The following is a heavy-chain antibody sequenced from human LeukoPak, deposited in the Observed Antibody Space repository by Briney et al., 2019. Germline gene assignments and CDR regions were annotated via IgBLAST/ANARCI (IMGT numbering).Heavy chain of an antibody. CDR3: ARRGIAAAGTRSNYGMDV. D-gene: IGHD6-13*01. CDR1: RYSFTSYW. V-gene: IGHV5-51*01. J-gene: IGHJ6*02. Sequence: GQCLQISGQGSRYSFTSYWIGWVGQMPAQGLDWMGIIYPGDSDTRYSPSFQGQVTISADKSISTAYLQWSSLKASDTAMYYCARRGIAAAGTRSNYGMDVWGQGTTVTVSS. CDR2: IYPGDSDT.